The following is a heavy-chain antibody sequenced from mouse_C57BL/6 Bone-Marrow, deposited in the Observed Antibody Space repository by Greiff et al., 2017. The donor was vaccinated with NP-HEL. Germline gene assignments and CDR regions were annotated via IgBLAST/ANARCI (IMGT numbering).Heavy chain of an antibody. CDR3: ARGYYGSSYGRVAY. V-gene: IGHV5-17*01. CDR1: GFTFSDYG. J-gene: IGHJ2*01. CDR2: ISSGSSTI. Sequence: EVQLVESGGGLVKPGGSLKLSCAASGFTFSDYGMHWVRQAPEKGLEWVAYISSGSSTIYYADTVKGRFTISRDNAKNTLFLQMTSLRSEDTAMYYCARGYYGSSYGRVAYWGQGTTLTVSS. D-gene: IGHD1-1*01.